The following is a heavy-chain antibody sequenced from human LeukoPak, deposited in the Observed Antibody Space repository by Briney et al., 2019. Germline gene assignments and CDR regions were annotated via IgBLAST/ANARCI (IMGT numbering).Heavy chain of an antibody. CDR3: AKDRGMGFDY. Sequence: GGSLGLSCAASGFTFSSYAMSWVRQAPGKGLEWVSAISGRGGSTYYADSVKGRFTISRDNSKNTLYLQMNSLRAEDTAVYYCAKDRGMGFDYWGQGTLVTVSS. J-gene: IGHJ4*02. V-gene: IGHV3-23*01. CDR2: ISGRGGST. D-gene: IGHD3-10*01. CDR1: GFTFSSYA.